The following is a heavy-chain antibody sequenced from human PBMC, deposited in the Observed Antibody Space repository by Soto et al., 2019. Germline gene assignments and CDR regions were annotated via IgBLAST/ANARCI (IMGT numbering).Heavy chain of an antibody. J-gene: IGHJ4*02. CDR3: AKDAYDYIWGSFRDS. V-gene: IGHV3-23*01. CDR2: IVGSGDTT. CDR1: GFTFSSFA. Sequence: EVQLLESGGGLVQPGGSLRLSCAASGFTFSSFAMSWVRQAPGKGLEWVSGIVGSGDTTYYTDSVKGRFTISRDNSKNTRYLQMTSLRAEDTAVYYCAKDAYDYIWGSFRDSWGQGTLVTVSS. D-gene: IGHD3-16*01.